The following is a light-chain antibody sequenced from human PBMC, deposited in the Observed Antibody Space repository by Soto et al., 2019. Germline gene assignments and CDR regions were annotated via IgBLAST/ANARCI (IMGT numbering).Light chain of an antibody. V-gene: IGKV2-28*01. CDR2: LGS. J-gene: IGKJ1*01. CDR3: MQALQTQWT. Sequence: DIVMTQSPLSLPVTPGEPASISCRSSQSLLHSNGYNYLDWYLQRPGQSPQLLIYLGSNRASGVPCRFSGSGSGTDFTLKISRVEAEDVGVYYCMQALQTQWTFGQGTKVEIK. CDR1: QSLLHSNGYNY.